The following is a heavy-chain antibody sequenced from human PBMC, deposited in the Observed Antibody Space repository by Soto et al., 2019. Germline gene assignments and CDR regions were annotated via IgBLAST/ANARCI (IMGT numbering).Heavy chain of an antibody. CDR1: GFTFSSYG. D-gene: IGHD4-17*01. CDR3: ARAAYYGDYGSFVLFS. Sequence: QVQLVESGGGVVQPGRSLRLSCAASGFTFSSYGMHWVRQAPGKGLEWVAVIWSAGSNTYYADSVKGRFTISRDNSKNTLYLQMNCVRAGDTAFYYCARAAYYGDYGSFVLFSWGQGTLVTV. CDR2: IWSAGSNT. J-gene: IGHJ4*02. V-gene: IGHV3-33*01.